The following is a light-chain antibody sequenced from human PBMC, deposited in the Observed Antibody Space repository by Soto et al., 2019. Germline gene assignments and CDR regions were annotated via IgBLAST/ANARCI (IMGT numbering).Light chain of an antibody. CDR3: HQYHSTPRT. Sequence: DIVMTQSPDSLAVSLGERATINCKSSQNVLYSSNNKEYLAWYQQKPGQPPKLLIYWASTRESGVPDRFSGGGSGTDFTHTISSLQAEDVAVYYCHQYHSTPRTFGQGTKVDIK. CDR2: WAS. CDR1: QNVLYSSNNKEY. J-gene: IGKJ1*01. V-gene: IGKV4-1*01.